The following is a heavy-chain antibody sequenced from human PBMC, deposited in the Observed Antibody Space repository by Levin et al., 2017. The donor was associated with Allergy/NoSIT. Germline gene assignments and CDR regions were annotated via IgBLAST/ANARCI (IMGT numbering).Heavy chain of an antibody. Sequence: GSLRLSCAASGFTFSTYTMNWVRQAPGKGLEWVSGISGSGSMTYYADSVKGRFTISRDNSKNTVYLQMNNLRAGDTAVYYCAKDGCTSISCYPNFWGQGTLVTVSS. V-gene: IGHV3-23*01. CDR3: AKDGCTSISCYPNF. J-gene: IGHJ4*02. CDR1: GFTFSTYT. D-gene: IGHD2-2*01. CDR2: ISGSGSMT.